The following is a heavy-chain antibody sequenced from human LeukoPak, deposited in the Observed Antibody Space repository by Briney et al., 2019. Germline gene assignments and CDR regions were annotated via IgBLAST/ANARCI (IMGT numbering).Heavy chain of an antibody. CDR2: ISAYNGNT. V-gene: IGHV1-18*01. Sequence: ASVKVSCKASGYTFTSYGISWERQAPGQGHEWMGWISAYNGNTNYAQKLQGRITMTTDTSTSTAYMDLRSLRSDDTAVYYCARDYYDSSGYLRDYWGQGTLVTVSS. CDR1: GYTFTSYG. J-gene: IGHJ4*02. D-gene: IGHD3-22*01. CDR3: ARDYYDSSGYLRDY.